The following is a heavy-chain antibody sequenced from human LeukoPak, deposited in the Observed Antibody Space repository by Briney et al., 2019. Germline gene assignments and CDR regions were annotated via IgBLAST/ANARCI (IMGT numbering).Heavy chain of an antibody. CDR3: AKDSWGLGAFDI. CDR2: LYHDGGT. Sequence: GGSLRLSCAASGFTVSSNYMSWVRQAPGKGLEYVSVLYHDGGTYYADSVKGRFTISRDNSKNTLYLQMNSLRAEDTAVYYCAKDSWGLGAFDIWGQGTMVTVSS. CDR1: GFTVSSNY. J-gene: IGHJ3*02. D-gene: IGHD3-16*01. V-gene: IGHV3-53*01.